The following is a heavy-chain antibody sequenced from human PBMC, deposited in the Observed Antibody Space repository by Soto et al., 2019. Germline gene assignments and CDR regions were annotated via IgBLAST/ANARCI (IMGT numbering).Heavy chain of an antibody. Sequence: PSETLSLTCTVSGGSISSGGYYWSWIRQHPGKGLEWIGYIYYSGSTYYNPSLKSRVTISVDTSKNQFSLKLSSVTAADTAVYYCARASYSSSWTYYYYYMDVWGKGTMVTVSS. J-gene: IGHJ6*03. CDR1: GGSISSGGYY. V-gene: IGHV4-31*03. D-gene: IGHD6-13*01. CDR2: IYYSGST. CDR3: ARASYSSSWTYYYYYMDV.